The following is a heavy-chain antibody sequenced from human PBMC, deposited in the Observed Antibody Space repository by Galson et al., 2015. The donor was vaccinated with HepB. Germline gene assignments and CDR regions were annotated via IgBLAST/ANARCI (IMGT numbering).Heavy chain of an antibody. CDR1: GGTFSSYT. CDR3: ASGPIVGAPPPGY. CDR2: IIPILGIA. Sequence: SCKASGGTFSSYTISWVRQAPGQGLEWMGRIIPILGIANYAQKFRGRVTITADKSTSTAYMELSSLKSEDTAVYYCASGPIVGAPPPGYWGQGTLVTVSS. J-gene: IGHJ4*02. D-gene: IGHD1-26*01. V-gene: IGHV1-69*02.